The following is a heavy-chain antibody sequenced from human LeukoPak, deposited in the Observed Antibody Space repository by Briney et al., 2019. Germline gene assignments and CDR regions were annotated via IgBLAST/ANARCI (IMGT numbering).Heavy chain of an antibody. CDR2: INWNSGKI. CDR1: GFTFSSYA. J-gene: IGHJ6*02. Sequence: GGSLRLSCAASGFTFSSYAMNWVRHAPGKGLEWVSGINWNSGKIGYADSVKGRFTISRDNAKNSLYLQMNSLRTEDTALYYCAKDIRTRGYYYYYGMDVWGQGTTVTVSS. V-gene: IGHV3-9*01. CDR3: AKDIRTRGYYYYYGMDV.